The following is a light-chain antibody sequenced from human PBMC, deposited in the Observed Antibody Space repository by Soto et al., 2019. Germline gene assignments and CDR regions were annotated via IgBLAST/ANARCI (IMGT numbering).Light chain of an antibody. CDR1: QSISSPY. Sequence: TVLTQSPVTPSLSPGERATLSCRASQSISSPYLAWYQQKPGQAPRLLIDGASSRATGVPDRFSGSGSGTDFTLTISRLEPEDFAVYYCQQYDSWTFGQGTKVDIK. V-gene: IGKV3-20*01. J-gene: IGKJ1*01. CDR2: GAS. CDR3: QQYDSWT.